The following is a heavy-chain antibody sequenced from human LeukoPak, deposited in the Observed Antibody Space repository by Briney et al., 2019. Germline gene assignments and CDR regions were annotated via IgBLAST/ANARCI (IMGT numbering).Heavy chain of an antibody. CDR1: GGSFSDYY. J-gene: IGHJ4*02. Sequence: PSETLSLTCAVYGGSFSDYYWSWIRQPPGKGLEWIGEINHSGSTNYNPSLKSRVTISVDTSKNQFSPRLTSVTAADTAVYYCARVSGYDSGFIYYFDYWGQGTLVTVSS. CDR2: INHSGST. CDR3: ARVSGYDSGFIYYFDY. D-gene: IGHD5-12*01. V-gene: IGHV4-34*01.